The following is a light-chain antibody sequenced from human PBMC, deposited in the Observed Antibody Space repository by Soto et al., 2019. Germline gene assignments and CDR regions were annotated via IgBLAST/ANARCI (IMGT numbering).Light chain of an antibody. Sequence: QSVLTQPPSAPAAPGQRVTISCSGTISNIGDNHVSWYQQVPGKAPKLLIYDNNKRPSGIPDRFSGSRSGTSATLAITGLQTGDEADYICGTWDTTMSGLLFGGGTKVTVL. CDR3: GTWDTTMSGLL. CDR1: ISNIGDNH. V-gene: IGLV1-51*01. CDR2: DNN. J-gene: IGLJ2*01.